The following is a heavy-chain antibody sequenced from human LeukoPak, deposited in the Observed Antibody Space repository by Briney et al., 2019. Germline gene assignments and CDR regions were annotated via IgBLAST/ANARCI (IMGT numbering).Heavy chain of an antibody. D-gene: IGHD4-17*01. CDR2: ISSSGGYI. J-gene: IGHJ4*02. CDR3: ARLRDTVTSASDY. CDR1: GFTFSSHW. Sequence: GGSLRLSCAGSGFTFSSHWMSWVRQAPGKGLEWVSTISSSGGYIYYADSVKGRFTISRDTAKNSLYLQMNSLRVEDTAVYNCARLRDTVTSASDYWGQGTLVTVSS. V-gene: IGHV3-21*01.